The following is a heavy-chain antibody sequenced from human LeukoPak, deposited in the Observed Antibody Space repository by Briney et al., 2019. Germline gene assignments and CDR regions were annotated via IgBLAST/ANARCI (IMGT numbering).Heavy chain of an antibody. V-gene: IGHV4-31*03. Sequence: SETLSLTCTVSGGSISNGGYYWSWIRQHPGKGLEWIGYIYYSGSTYYNPSLKSRVTISVDTSKNQFSLKLSSVTAADTAVYYCATNYYDSSGYQYFQHWGQGTLVTVSS. CDR3: ATNYYDSSGYQYFQH. CDR2: IYYSGST. CDR1: GGSISNGGYY. D-gene: IGHD3-22*01. J-gene: IGHJ1*01.